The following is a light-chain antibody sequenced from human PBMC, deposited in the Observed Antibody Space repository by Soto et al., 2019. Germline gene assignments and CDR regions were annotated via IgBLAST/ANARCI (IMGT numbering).Light chain of an antibody. CDR1: SSDVGSYNL. J-gene: IGLJ2*01. V-gene: IGLV2-23*01. CDR3: CSDGHISPVV. Sequence: QSALTQPASVSGSPGQSITISCTGTSSDVGSYNLVSWYQQHPGKAPKLMIYEDNKRPSGVSNPFSASKSANTASLTISGLQDEDEDYYYCCSDGHISPVVFGGGTKLTVL. CDR2: EDN.